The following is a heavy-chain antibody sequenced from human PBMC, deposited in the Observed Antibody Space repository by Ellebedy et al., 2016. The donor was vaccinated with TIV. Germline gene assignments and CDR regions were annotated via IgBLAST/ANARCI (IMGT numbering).Heavy chain of an antibody. Sequence: PGGSLRLSCAASGFTFSSYAMSCVRQAPGKGLEWVSTISNTGSRTYYADSVEGRFIISRDNSKKTLYLQMNSLRAEDTAVYYCAKGRGGGSDSSAPRYYFDYWGLGTLVTVSS. D-gene: IGHD3-22*01. CDR2: ISNTGSRT. CDR3: AKGRGGGSDSSAPRYYFDY. V-gene: IGHV3-23*01. CDR1: GFTFSSYA. J-gene: IGHJ4*02.